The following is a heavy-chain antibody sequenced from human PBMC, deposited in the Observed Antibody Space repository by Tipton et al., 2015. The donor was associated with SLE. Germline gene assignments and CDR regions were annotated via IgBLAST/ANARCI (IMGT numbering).Heavy chain of an antibody. V-gene: IGHV4-59*11. CDR2: INYSGNT. CDR3: ARAGFSAADS. Sequence: TLSLTCTVSGGSITSHYWSWIRQPPGKGLAWIGYINYSGNTNYNPSLKSRVTFSIDMSKNQFSLKLSSVTAADTAVYYCARAGFSAADSWGQGTLVTVSS. CDR1: GGSITSHY. D-gene: IGHD6-13*01. J-gene: IGHJ4*02.